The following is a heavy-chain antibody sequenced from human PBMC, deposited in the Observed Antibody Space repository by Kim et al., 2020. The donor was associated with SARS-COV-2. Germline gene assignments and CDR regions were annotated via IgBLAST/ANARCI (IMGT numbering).Heavy chain of an antibody. CDR2: IDPSDSYT. CDR1: GYSFTSYW. J-gene: IGHJ6*02. Sequence: GASLKISCKGSGYSFTSYWISWVRQMPGKGLEWMGRIDPSDSYTNYSPSFQGHVTISADKSIITAYLQWSSLKASDTAMYYCARHEYYDILTGPRYGMDVWGQGTTVTVSS. D-gene: IGHD3-9*01. V-gene: IGHV5-10-1*01. CDR3: ARHEYYDILTGPRYGMDV.